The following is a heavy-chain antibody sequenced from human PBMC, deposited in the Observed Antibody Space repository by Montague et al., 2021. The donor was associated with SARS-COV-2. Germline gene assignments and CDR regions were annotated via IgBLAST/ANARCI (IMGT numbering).Heavy chain of an antibody. CDR1: GFSFSTSGEG. CDR2: IDWDGDK. Sequence: PALVKPTQTLTLTCTFSGFSFSTSGEGVGWIRQPPGKALEWLARIDWDGDKYYNTSLKSRLTISKDTSKNLVVLTMTNMDPVDTATYYCARGPSDTYYYNGMDVWGRGTTVTVSS. V-gene: IGHV2-70*11. CDR3: ARGPSDTYYYNGMDV. J-gene: IGHJ6*02.